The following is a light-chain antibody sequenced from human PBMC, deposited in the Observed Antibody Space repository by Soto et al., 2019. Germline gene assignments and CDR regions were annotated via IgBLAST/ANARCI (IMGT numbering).Light chain of an antibody. CDR3: QKYNSAPWT. CDR2: AAS. CDR1: QGIINY. V-gene: IGKV1-27*01. J-gene: IGKJ1*01. Sequence: DIQMTQSPSSLSASVGDRVTITCRASQGIINYLAWYQQKPGKVPKLLIYAASTLQSGVPSRFSGSGSGTDVTLTISSRQPEDVATYYCQKYNSAPWTFGQVTKVEI.